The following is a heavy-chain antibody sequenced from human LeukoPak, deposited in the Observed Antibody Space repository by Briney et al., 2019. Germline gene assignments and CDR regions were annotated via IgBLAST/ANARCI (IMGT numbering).Heavy chain of an antibody. CDR1: GGSISSGGYY. Sequence: SETLSLTCTVSGGSISSGGYYWSWIRQHPGKGLEWIGYIYYSGSTNYNPSLKSRVTISLDTSKKQFSLKLSSVTAADTAVYYCARDARYCSGGSCYPGWFDTWGQGTLVTVSS. D-gene: IGHD2-15*01. CDR2: IYYSGST. V-gene: IGHV4-61*08. J-gene: IGHJ5*02. CDR3: ARDARYCSGGSCYPGWFDT.